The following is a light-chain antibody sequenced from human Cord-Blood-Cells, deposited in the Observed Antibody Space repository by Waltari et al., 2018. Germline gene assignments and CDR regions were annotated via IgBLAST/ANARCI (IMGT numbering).Light chain of an antibody. Sequence: DIQMTQSPSTLSASLGDRVTITCRASQSISSWLAWYQQKPGKAPKLLIYKASSLESGVPSRFSGSGSETEFTLTISSLQPDDFATYYCQQYNSYSWTFGQGTKVEIK. J-gene: IGKJ1*01. CDR3: QQYNSYSWT. V-gene: IGKV1-5*03. CDR2: KAS. CDR1: QSISSW.